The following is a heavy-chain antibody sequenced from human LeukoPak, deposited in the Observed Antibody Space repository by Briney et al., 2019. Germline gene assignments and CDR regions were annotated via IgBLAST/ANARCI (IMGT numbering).Heavy chain of an antibody. D-gene: IGHD2-15*01. CDR2: ISGSGGST. V-gene: IGHV3-23*01. J-gene: IGHJ4*02. Sequence: PGGSLRLSCAASGFTFSSYAMSWVRQAPGKGLEWVSAISGSGGSTYYADSVKGRFTTSRGNSKNTLYLQMNSLRAEDTAVYYCAKVRCGGSCYEGGGFDYWGQGTLVTVSS. CDR3: AKVRCGGSCYEGGGFDY. CDR1: GFTFSSYA.